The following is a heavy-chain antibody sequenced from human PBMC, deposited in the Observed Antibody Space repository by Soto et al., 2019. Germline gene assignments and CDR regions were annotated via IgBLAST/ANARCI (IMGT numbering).Heavy chain of an antibody. V-gene: IGHV3-30-3*01. CDR1: GFTFSSYA. J-gene: IGHJ6*02. Sequence: PGGSLRLSCAASGFTFSSYAMHWVRQAPGKGREWVAGISYDVSNKYYADSVKGRFTISRDNSKNTLYLQMNSLRAEDTAVYYCARDRVAAAGYYYYGMDVWGQGTTVTVSS. CDR2: ISYDVSNK. CDR3: ARDRVAAAGYYYYGMDV. D-gene: IGHD6-13*01.